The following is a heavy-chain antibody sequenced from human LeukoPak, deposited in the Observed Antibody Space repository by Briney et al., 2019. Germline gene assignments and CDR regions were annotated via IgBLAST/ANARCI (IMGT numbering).Heavy chain of an antibody. D-gene: IGHD2-15*01. CDR2: INPNSGGT. V-gene: IGHV1-2*02. CDR1: GYTFTGYY. CDR3: AREEGYCSGGNCYSVHV. J-gene: IGHJ4*02. Sequence: ASVKVSCKASGYTFTGYYMDWERQAPGQGLEWMGWINPNSGGTNYAQKFQGRVTMTRDTSISTAYMELSRLRSDDTAVYYCAREEGYCSGGNCYSVHVWGQGTLVTVSS.